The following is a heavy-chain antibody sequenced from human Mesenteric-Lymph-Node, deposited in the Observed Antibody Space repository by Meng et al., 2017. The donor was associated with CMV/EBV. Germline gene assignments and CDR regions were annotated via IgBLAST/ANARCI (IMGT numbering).Heavy chain of an antibody. J-gene: IGHJ4*02. CDR1: GYTFTNYA. CDR2: SNAGNGNT. D-gene: IGHD6-13*01. CDR3: ARDNIAAALRY. Sequence: ASVKVSCKASGYTFTNYAIHWVRQAPGQRLEWVGWSNAGNGNTKHSQEFQIRVTMTTDTSTSTAYMELRSLRSDDTAVYYCARDNIAAALRYWGQGTLVTVSS. V-gene: IGHV1-3*02.